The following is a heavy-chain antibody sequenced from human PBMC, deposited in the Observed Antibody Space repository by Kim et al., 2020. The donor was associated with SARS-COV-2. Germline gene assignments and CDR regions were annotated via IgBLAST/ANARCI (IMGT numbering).Heavy chain of an antibody. D-gene: IGHD6-13*01. J-gene: IGHJ6*01. Sequence: SETLSLTCTVSGDSISTSGYYYGWIRQPPGKGLEWIGTVYYSGSTYYNPSLKTRVTLSVDTSKNQFSLNLTSVTASDTAVYYCARRDTKIPAAVTPDYY. CDR3: ARRDTKIPAAVTPDYY. V-gene: IGHV4-39*01. CDR1: GDSISTSGYY. CDR2: VYYSGST.